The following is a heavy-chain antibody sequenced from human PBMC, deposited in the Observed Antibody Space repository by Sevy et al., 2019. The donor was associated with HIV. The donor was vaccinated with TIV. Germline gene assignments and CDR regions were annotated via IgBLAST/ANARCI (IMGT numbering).Heavy chain of an antibody. V-gene: IGHV1-69*13. CDR3: ARGPGYDILTGYYNY. Sequence: ASVKVSCKASGGTFSSYAISWVRQAPGQGLEWMGGIIPIFGTANYAQKFQGRVRITADESTGTAYMELGSLRSGETAGFYCARGPGYDILTGYYNYWGQGTLVTVSS. D-gene: IGHD3-9*01. CDR1: GGTFSSYA. CDR2: IIPIFGTA. J-gene: IGHJ4*02.